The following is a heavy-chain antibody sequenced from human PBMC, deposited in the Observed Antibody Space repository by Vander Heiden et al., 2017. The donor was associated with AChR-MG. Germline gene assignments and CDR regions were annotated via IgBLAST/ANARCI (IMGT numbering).Heavy chain of an antibody. J-gene: IGHJ4*02. Sequence: QVQLVESGGGVVQPGRSLRIACAASGFTFSSHGLDWVRHAPGKGLEWLAVISYDGINKYYADSVKGRFTISRDNSKNTLYLQMNSLRAEDTAVYYCAKDLAPIYDYIWGSPEDYWGQGTLVTVSS. CDR1: GFTFSSHG. D-gene: IGHD3-16*01. CDR2: ISYDGINK. V-gene: IGHV3-30*18. CDR3: AKDLAPIYDYIWGSPEDY.